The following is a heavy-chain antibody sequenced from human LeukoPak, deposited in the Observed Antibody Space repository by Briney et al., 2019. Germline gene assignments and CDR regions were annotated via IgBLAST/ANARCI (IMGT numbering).Heavy chain of an antibody. D-gene: IGHD6-19*01. CDR2: MSSSGSTI. J-gene: IGHJ3*02. CDR3: ARELRRRIAVAGTRDAFDT. Sequence: GGSLRLSCAASGFTFSSYEMNWVRQAPGKGLEWVSYMSSSGSTIYYADSVKGRFTISRDNAKNSLYLQMNSLRAEDTAVYYGARELRRRIAVAGTRDAFDTWGQGTMVTVSS. V-gene: IGHV3-48*03. CDR1: GFTFSSYE.